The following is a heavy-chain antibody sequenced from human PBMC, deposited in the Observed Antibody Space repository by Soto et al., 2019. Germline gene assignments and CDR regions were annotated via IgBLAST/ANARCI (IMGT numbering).Heavy chain of an antibody. V-gene: IGHV4-30-4*01. J-gene: IGHJ5*02. Sequence: SLTCTVSGGSISSGDYYWSWIRQPPGKGLEWIGYIYYSGSTYYNPSLKSRVTISVDTSKNQFSLKLSSVTAADTAVYYCARELEGYDSSGLNWFDPWGQGTLVTVSS. D-gene: IGHD3-22*01. CDR3: ARELEGYDSSGLNWFDP. CDR2: IYYSGST. CDR1: GGSISSGDYY.